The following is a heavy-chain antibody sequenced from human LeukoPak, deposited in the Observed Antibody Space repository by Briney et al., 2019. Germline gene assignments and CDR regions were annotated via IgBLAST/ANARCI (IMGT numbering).Heavy chain of an antibody. CDR2: IYHGDSDT. J-gene: IGHJ6*02. CDR1: GYSFTSYW. V-gene: IGHV5-51*01. D-gene: IGHD6-19*01. CDR3: ARFYSSGWYSYYYYGMGV. Sequence: GESLKIFCKGSGYSFTSYWIGWVRQMSGKGLEWMGIIYHGDSDTRYSPSFQGQVTISADKSISTAYLQWSSLKASDTAMYYCARFYSSGWYSYYYYGMGVWGQGTTVTVSS.